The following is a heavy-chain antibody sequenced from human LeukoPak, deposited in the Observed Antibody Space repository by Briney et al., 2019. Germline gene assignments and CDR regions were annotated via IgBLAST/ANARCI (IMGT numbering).Heavy chain of an antibody. CDR2: IGTSGDRT. Sequence: GGSLRLSCSASGFTFSSSAMSWVRQAPGKGLEWVSAIGTSGDRTFYADSVKGRFTISRDNSKNTLYLQMNSLRAEDTAVYYCARDRPYFDYWGQGTLVTASS. V-gene: IGHV3-23*01. CDR1: GFTFSSSA. CDR3: ARDRPYFDY. J-gene: IGHJ4*02.